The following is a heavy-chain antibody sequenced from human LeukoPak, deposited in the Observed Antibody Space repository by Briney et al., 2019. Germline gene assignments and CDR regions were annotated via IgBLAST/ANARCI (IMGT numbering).Heavy chain of an antibody. CDR1: GFTFSSYA. D-gene: IGHD2-8*01. Sequence: GGSLRLSCAASGFTFSSYAMSWVRQAPGKGLEGVSAISGSGGSTYYADSVKGRFTISRDNSKNTLYLQMNSLRAEDTAVYYCAKDYDDIVLMVYAWDYWGQGTLVTVSS. J-gene: IGHJ4*02. CDR3: AKDYDDIVLMVYAWDY. CDR2: ISGSGGST. V-gene: IGHV3-23*01.